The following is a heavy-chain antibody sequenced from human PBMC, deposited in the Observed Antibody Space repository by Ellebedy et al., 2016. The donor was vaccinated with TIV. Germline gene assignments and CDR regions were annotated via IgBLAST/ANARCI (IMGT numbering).Heavy chain of an antibody. V-gene: IGHV4-39*01. CDR3: ARGYGDDRSP. D-gene: IGHD4-17*01. J-gene: IGHJ5*02. Sequence: SETLSLXCTVSGGSISISSHYWGWVRQSPGKGLEWIGSIHYTGNTYYSPSLRSRVTISVDTSNNQFSLKVSSVTAADTAVYYCARGYGDDRSPWGQGTLVTVSS. CDR1: GGSISISSHY. CDR2: IHYTGNT.